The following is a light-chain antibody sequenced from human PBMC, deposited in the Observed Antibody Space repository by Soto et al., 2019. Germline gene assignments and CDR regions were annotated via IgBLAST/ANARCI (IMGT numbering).Light chain of an antibody. Sequence: EIVLTQSPATLSLSPGERATLSCRASQSVSSYLAWYQQKPGQAPRLLIYDAPNRATGIPARFSGSGSGTDFTLTISSLEPEDFAVYYCQQRSSWPLLWTFGGGTKVEIK. CDR2: DAP. J-gene: IGKJ4*01. CDR3: QQRSSWPLLWT. V-gene: IGKV3-11*01. CDR1: QSVSSY.